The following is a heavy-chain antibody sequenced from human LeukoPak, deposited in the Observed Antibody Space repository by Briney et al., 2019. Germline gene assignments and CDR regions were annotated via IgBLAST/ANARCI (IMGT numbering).Heavy chain of an antibody. CDR1: GFTFSNYG. Sequence: GRSLRLSCAASGFTFSNYGMHWVRQAPGKGLEWVAVIWYDGSDKYHADSVKGRFTISRDNSKNTLYLQMNSLRAEDTAVYYCARSMTDSSGYCYAFDIWGQGTMVTVSS. D-gene: IGHD3-22*01. J-gene: IGHJ3*02. V-gene: IGHV3-33*01. CDR2: IWYDGSDK. CDR3: ARSMTDSSGYCYAFDI.